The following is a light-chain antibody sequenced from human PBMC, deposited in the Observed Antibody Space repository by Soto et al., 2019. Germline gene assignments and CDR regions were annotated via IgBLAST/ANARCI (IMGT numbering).Light chain of an antibody. CDR2: DAS. CDR1: QGISSY. CDR3: QQSNSYPIT. V-gene: IGKV1-9*01. J-gene: IGKJ5*01. Sequence: DVQLTQSPSCMSLSAGDRVTITCRASQGISSYLAWYQQKQGKAPKLMIYDASSLESGVPSRFSGSVSGTEGTITISSLKTDDGSTYYCQQSNSYPITFGQGTRLEIK.